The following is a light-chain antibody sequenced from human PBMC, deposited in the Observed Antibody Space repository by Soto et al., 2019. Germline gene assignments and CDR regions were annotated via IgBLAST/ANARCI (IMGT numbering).Light chain of an antibody. CDR2: GAF. CDR3: QQYNNWPLY. Sequence: EIVMTQSPATLSVSPGERATLSCRASQSVGSNLAWYQQKPGQAPRLLIYGAFSRATGIPARFSGSGSGTEFTLTISSLQSEDFEVYYCQQYNNWPLYFGPGTKVDIK. V-gene: IGKV3D-15*01. J-gene: IGKJ3*01. CDR1: QSVGSN.